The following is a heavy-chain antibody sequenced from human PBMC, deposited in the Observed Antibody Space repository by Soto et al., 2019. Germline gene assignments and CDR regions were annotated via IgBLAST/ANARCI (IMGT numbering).Heavy chain of an antibody. CDR1: SGSISSSNW. J-gene: IGHJ4*02. V-gene: IGHV4-4*02. D-gene: IGHD1-1*01. CDR2: IYHSGST. CDR3: AGAGSLRGRRGYFDY. Sequence: QVQLQESGPGLVKPSGTLSLTCAVSSGSISSSNWWSWVRQPPGKGREWIGEIYHSGSTNYNPSHKSRVTISVDKSKNQFSLKLSSVTAADTAVYYCAGAGSLRGRRGYFDYWGQGTLVTVSS.